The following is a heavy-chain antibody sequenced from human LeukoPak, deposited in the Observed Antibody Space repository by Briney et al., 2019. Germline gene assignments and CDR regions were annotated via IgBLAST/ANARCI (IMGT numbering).Heavy chain of an antibody. V-gene: IGHV3-48*01. CDR2: ISSSSSTI. J-gene: IGHJ6*02. D-gene: IGHD2-15*01. Sequence: PGGSLRLSCAASGFTFSSYSMNWVRQAPVKGLEWVSYISSSSSTIYYADSVKGRFTISRDNAKNSLYLQMNSLRAEDTAVYYCAKDGRMVGSYSYYYGMDVWGQGTTVTVSS. CDR1: GFTFSSYS. CDR3: AKDGRMVGSYSYYYGMDV.